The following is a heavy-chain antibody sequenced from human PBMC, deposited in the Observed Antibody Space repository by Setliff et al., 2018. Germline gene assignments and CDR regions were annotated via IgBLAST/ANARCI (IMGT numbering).Heavy chain of an antibody. CDR2: VGYNGNT. Sequence: SETLSLTCTVSGGSINNYHWNWIRQPPGKGLEWIGYVGYNGNTHYNPSLNSRVTMSVDTSKNQFSLKLNSVSAADTAVYYCARWGENSGRPDWRAFEIWGQGKMVTVSS. D-gene: IGHD1-26*01. CDR3: ARWGENSGRPDWRAFEI. V-gene: IGHV4-59*01. J-gene: IGHJ3*02. CDR1: GGSINNYH.